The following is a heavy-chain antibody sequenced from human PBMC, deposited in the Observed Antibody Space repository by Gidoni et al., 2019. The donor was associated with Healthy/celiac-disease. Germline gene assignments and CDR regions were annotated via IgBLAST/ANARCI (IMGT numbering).Heavy chain of an antibody. CDR3: ARAEAMDYYFDY. Sequence: EVQLVESGGGLVKPGGSLRLSCAASGFTFSSYSMNWVRQAPGKGLEWVSSISSSSSYIYYADSVKGRFTISRDNAKNSLYLQMNSLRAEDTAVYYCARAEAMDYYFDYWGQGTLVTVSS. D-gene: IGHD5-18*01. CDR1: GFTFSSYS. J-gene: IGHJ4*02. CDR2: ISSSSSYI. V-gene: IGHV3-21*01.